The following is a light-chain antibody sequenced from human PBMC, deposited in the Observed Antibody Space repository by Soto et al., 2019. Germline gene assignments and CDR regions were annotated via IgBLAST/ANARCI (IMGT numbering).Light chain of an antibody. J-gene: IGLJ3*02. V-gene: IGLV7-43*01. Sequence: QTVVTQEPSLTVSPGGTVTLTCASSTETVTSTFYPNWFQQKPGHPPRSLIYSTSNKYSWTPARFSGSLLGGKAALTLSDVQPEDEADYYCQLYFGATRVFGGGTKLTVL. CDR2: STS. CDR1: TETVTSTFY. CDR3: QLYFGATRV.